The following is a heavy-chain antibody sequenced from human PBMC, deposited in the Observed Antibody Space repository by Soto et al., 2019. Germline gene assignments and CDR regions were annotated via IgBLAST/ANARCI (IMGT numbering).Heavy chain of an antibody. CDR3: ARVGYYYGSGSYLFDP. D-gene: IGHD3-10*01. Sequence: QVQLVQSGGEVKKPGASVKVSCKASGYTFTSHSISWVRRAPGEGLEWVGWISGYNGYTNYAQNFKGRVTMTTDASTSSAYMELRSLRPDATAVYYCARVGYYYGSGSYLFDPWGQGTLVTVSS. CDR2: ISGYNGYT. J-gene: IGHJ5*02. V-gene: IGHV1-18*01. CDR1: GYTFTSHS.